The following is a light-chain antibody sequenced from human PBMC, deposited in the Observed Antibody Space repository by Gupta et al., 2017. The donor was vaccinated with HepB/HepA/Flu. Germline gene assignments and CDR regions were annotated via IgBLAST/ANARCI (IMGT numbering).Light chain of an antibody. Sequence: QSALTQPASVSGSAGPSITISCTGTSSDIGSYDYISWYQQHPGKAPKLLLYDVTSRPAGISDRFSGSKSGNTASLTISGLQAEDEADYYCSSYTFTNTVFGGGTKLTVL. CDR1: SSDIGSYDY. J-gene: IGLJ2*01. V-gene: IGLV2-14*03. CDR2: DVT. CDR3: SSYTFTNTV.